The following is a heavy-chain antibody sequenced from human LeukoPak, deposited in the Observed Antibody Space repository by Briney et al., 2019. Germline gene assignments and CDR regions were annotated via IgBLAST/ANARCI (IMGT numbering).Heavy chain of an antibody. J-gene: IGHJ4*02. CDR1: GFTFSNFA. Sequence: GGSLRLSCAASGFTFSNFAMSWVRQAPGKGLEWVSAISGSGTNTYYADSVKGRFTISRDNSKNTLYLQMNSLKTDDTAMYYCARESIRQQLYYFDYWGQGALVTVSS. D-gene: IGHD6-13*01. CDR3: ARESIRQQLYYFDY. CDR2: ISGSGTNT. V-gene: IGHV3-23*01.